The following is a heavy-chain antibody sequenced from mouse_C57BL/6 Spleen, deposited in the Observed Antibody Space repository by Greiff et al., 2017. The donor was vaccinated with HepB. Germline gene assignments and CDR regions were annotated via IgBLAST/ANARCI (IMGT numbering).Heavy chain of an antibody. CDR1: GYTFTSYW. CDR2: IDPSDSYT. V-gene: IGHV1-59*01. Sequence: QVQLQQPGAELVRPGTSVKLSCKASGYTFTSYWMHWVKQRPGQGLEWIGVIDPSDSYTNYNQKFKGKATLTVDTSSSTACMQLSSLTSEDSAVYYCAPWLRRGYWGQGTTLTVSS. J-gene: IGHJ2*01. CDR3: APWLRRGY. D-gene: IGHD2-2*01.